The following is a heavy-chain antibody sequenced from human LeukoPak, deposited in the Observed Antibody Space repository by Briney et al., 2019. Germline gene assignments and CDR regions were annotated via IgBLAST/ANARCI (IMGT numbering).Heavy chain of an antibody. CDR2: IIPILGIA. CDR3: ARDGSLRGIAVAGPLDY. J-gene: IGHJ4*02. D-gene: IGHD6-19*01. CDR1: GGTFSSYA. Sequence: SVKVSCKASGGTFSSYAISWVRQAPGQGLEWMGRIIPILGIANYAQKFQGRVTITADKSTSTAYMELSSLRSEDTAVYYCARDGSLRGIAVAGPLDYWGQGTLVTVSS. V-gene: IGHV1-69*04.